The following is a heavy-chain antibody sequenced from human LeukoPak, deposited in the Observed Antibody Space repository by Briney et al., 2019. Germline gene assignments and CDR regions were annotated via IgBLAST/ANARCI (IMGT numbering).Heavy chain of an antibody. J-gene: IGHJ3*02. CDR1: GFTVSTNY. V-gene: IGHV3-53*01. Sequence: GGSLRLSCAASGFTVSTNYMSWVRQAPGKGLEWVSVIYSDGRTYYADSVKGRFTISRDNSKNTLYLQMNSLRAEDTAVYYCARDSGRFDVFDIWGQGTMVTVSA. D-gene: IGHD3-10*01. CDR3: ARDSGRFDVFDI. CDR2: IYSDGRT.